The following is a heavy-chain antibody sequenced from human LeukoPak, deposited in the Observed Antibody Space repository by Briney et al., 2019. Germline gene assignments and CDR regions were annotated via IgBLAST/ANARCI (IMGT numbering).Heavy chain of an antibody. CDR3: ARDLSADDYGVLDDAFDI. D-gene: IGHD4-17*01. CDR1: GFTFSSYW. J-gene: IGHJ3*02. Sequence: GGSLRLSCAASGFTFSSYWMHWVRQAPGKGLVWVSRINSDGSSTSYADSVKGRFTISRDNAKNTLYLQMNSLRAEGTAVYYCARDLSADDYGVLDDAFDIWGQGTMVTVSS. V-gene: IGHV3-74*01. CDR2: INSDGSST.